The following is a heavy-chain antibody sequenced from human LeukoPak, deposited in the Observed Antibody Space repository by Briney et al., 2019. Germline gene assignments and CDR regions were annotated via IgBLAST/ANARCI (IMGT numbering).Heavy chain of an antibody. V-gene: IGHV1-69-2*01. CDR2: VDPEDGET. D-gene: IGHD3-22*01. CDR3: ARWDYYDSSGYCY. Sequence: VKVSCKVSGYTFTDYYMHRVQQAPGKGLEWMGLVDPEDGETIYAEKFQGRVTITADTSTDTAYMELSSLRSEDTAVYYCARWDYYDSSGYCYWGQGTLVTVSS. J-gene: IGHJ4*02. CDR1: GYTFTDYY.